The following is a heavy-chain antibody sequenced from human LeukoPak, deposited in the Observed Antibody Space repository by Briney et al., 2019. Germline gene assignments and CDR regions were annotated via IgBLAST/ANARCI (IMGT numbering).Heavy chain of an antibody. D-gene: IGHD2-21*02. CDR1: GGTISTYY. CDR2: IYATGTT. V-gene: IGHV4-4*07. CDR3: ARASGRRWGPHAFDS. J-gene: IGHJ4*02. Sequence: SETLSLTCSRSGGTISTYYWSWIRQPAGEGLEWIGRIYATGTTNYNPSLKSRVTMSVDTSKNQFSLKLTSVTAADTAVYYCARASGRRWGPHAFDSLGQGNLVTVSS.